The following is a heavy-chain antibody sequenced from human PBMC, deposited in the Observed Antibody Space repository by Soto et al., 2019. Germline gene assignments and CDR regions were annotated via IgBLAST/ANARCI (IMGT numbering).Heavy chain of an antibody. CDR1: GFTFSSYA. CDR3: AKEGLFCSSTTCYGSGYFQH. Sequence: PGGSLRLSCAASGFTFSSYAMSWVRQAPGKGLEWVSAISGSGGTTYYADSVKGRFTISRDNSRNTLYLQMNSLRAEDTAIYYCAKEGLFCSSTTCYGSGYFQHWGQGTLVTVSS. D-gene: IGHD2-2*01. CDR2: ISGSGGTT. J-gene: IGHJ1*01. V-gene: IGHV3-23*01.